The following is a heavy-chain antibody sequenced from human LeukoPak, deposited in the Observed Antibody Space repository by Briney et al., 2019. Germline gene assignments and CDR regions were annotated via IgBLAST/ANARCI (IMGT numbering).Heavy chain of an antibody. V-gene: IGHV4-34*01. D-gene: IGHD4-17*01. CDR2: INHSEST. J-gene: IGHJ4*02. Sequence: SETLSLTCAVYGGSFSGYYWSWIRQPPGKGLEWIGEINHSESTNYNPSPKSRVTISVDTSKNQFSLKLSSVTAADTAVYYCARVRGMTTVMNFDYWGQGTLVTVSS. CDR1: GGSFSGYY. CDR3: ARVRGMTTVMNFDY.